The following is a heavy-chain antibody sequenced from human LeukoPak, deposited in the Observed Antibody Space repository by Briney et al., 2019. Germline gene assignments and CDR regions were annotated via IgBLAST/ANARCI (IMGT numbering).Heavy chain of an antibody. Sequence: SETLSLTCTVSGDSISRSTYYWAWIRQPPGKGLEWIGSVYYGRSPYFNPSLESRATISVDTSKNHFSLKMSSVTAADTAVYYCASLYGSGSSNFDYWGQGTLVTVSS. CDR1: GDSISRSTYY. CDR3: ASLYGSGSSNFDY. D-gene: IGHD3-10*01. V-gene: IGHV4-39*02. CDR2: VYYGRSP. J-gene: IGHJ4*02.